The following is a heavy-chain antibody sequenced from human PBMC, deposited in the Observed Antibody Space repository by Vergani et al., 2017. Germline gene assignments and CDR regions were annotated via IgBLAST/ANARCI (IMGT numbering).Heavy chain of an antibody. CDR1: GYSFTSYW. CDR2: IDPSDSYT. J-gene: IGHJ3*02. V-gene: IGHV5-10-1*01. CDR3: ARLARWSHAFDI. Sequence: EVQLVQSGAEVKKPGESLRISCKGSGYSFTSYWISWVRQMPGEGLEWMGRIDPSDSYTNYSPSFQGHVTIAADKSISTAYLQWSSLKASDTAMSYCARLARWSHAFDIWGQGTMVTVSS. D-gene: IGHD4-23*01.